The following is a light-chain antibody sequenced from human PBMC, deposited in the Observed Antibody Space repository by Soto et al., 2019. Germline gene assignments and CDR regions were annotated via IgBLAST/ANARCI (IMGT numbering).Light chain of an antibody. CDR2: GAS. CDR1: QSVSSN. V-gene: IGKV3-15*01. CDR3: QQYNNWPAMYT. J-gene: IGKJ2*01. Sequence: EIVMTQSPATLSVSPGERATLSCRASQSVSSNLAWYQQKPDQAPRLLIYGASTRATGIPARFSGSGSGTEFTLTISSLQSEDCAVYYCQQYNNWPAMYTFGQGTKLEIK.